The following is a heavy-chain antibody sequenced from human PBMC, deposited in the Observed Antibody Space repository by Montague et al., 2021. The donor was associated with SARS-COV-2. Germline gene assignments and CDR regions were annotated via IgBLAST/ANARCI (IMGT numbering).Heavy chain of an antibody. CDR3: ARDPGGAYGMDV. D-gene: IGHD3-10*01. J-gene: IGHJ6*02. Sequence: SETLSLTCTVYGGSFSGYYWSWIRQPPGKGLEWIGEINHSGSTNXNPSLKSRVTISVDTSKNQFSLKLSSVTAADTAVYYCARDPGGAYGMDVWGQGTTVTVSS. V-gene: IGHV4-34*01. CDR1: GGSFSGYY. CDR2: INHSGST.